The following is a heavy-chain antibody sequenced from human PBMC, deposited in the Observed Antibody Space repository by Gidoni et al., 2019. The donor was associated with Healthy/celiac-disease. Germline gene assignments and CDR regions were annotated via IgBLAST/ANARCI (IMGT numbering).Heavy chain of an antibody. CDR1: GFTFSRYG. V-gene: IGHV3-33*01. CDR2: IWYDGSNK. Sequence: QVQLVESGGGVVQPGRSLRLSCAASGFTFSRYGMHWVRQAPGKGLEWVAVIWYDGSNKYYADSVKGRFTISRDNSKNTLYLQMNSLRAEDTAVYYCARSRLYSSGPPDEYDYWGQGTLVTVSS. CDR3: ARSRLYSSGPPDEYDY. J-gene: IGHJ4*02. D-gene: IGHD6-19*01.